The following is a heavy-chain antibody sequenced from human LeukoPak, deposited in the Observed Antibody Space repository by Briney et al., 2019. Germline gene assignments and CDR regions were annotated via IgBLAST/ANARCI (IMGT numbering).Heavy chain of an antibody. CDR3: ARVGSSDAFDI. D-gene: IGHD6-6*01. CDR1: GFTFSSYS. Sequence: GGSLRLSCAASGFTFSSYSMNWVRQAPGKGLEWVSSISSSSYIYYADSVKGRFTISRDNAKNSLYLQMNSLRAEDTAVYYCARVGSSDAFDIWGQGTMVTVSS. V-gene: IGHV3-21*01. CDR2: ISSSSYI. J-gene: IGHJ3*02.